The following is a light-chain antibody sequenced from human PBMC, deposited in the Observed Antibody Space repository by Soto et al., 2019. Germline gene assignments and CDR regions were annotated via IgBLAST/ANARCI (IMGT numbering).Light chain of an antibody. CDR3: MSFKSSNTYV. CDR2: DVA. J-gene: IGLJ1*01. CDR1: SSDVGAYNF. Sequence: SALPRPASLSGSPGQSITLSCPGTSSDVGAYNFVSWYQHYPDEAPKVVIYDVANRPSGVSYRFSASKSGNTASLTISGLQAEDEDDYYCMSFKSSNTYVFGTGTKVTVL. V-gene: IGLV2-14*03.